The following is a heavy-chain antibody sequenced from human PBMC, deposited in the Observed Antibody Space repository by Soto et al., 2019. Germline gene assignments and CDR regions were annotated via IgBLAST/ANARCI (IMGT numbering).Heavy chain of an antibody. CDR1: GFTFSSYA. CDR3: AKVRDSSGFDAFDM. CDR2: TSDSYDST. J-gene: IGHJ3*02. V-gene: IGHV3-23*01. Sequence: EVQLLESGGGLVQPGGSLRLSCAASGFTFSSYAMTWVRQAPGKGLEWVSVTSDSYDSTYYADSVKGRFTISRDNSKNTLYLQMNSLRAEDTAGYYCAKVRDSSGFDAFDMWGQGTMVIVSS. D-gene: IGHD3-22*01.